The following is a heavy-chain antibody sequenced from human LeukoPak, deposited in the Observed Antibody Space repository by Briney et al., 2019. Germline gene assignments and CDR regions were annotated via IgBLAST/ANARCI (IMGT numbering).Heavy chain of an antibody. V-gene: IGHV3-74*01. CDR3: ARDLGDIVVVVAASNAFDI. CDR1: GFTFSSYW. Sequence: GGSLRLSCAASGFTFSSYWMHWVRQAPGKGLVWVSCINSDGSSTSYADSVKGRFTISRDNAKNTLYLQMNSLRAEDTAVYYCARDLGDIVVVVAASNAFDIWGQGTMVTVSS. CDR2: INSDGSST. D-gene: IGHD2-15*01. J-gene: IGHJ3*02.